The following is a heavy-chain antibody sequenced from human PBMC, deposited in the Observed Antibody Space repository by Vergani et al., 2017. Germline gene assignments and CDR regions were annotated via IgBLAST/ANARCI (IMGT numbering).Heavy chain of an antibody. CDR2: IRYDGSNK. Sequence: QVQLVESGGGAVQPGRPLRLSCAASGFTFNTYAMHWVRQAPGKGLEWVAFIRYDGSNKYYADSVKGRFTISRDNSKNTLYLQMNSLRAEDTAVYYCAKDRFDWLDYWGQGTLVTVSS. D-gene: IGHD3-9*01. CDR1: GFTFNTYA. J-gene: IGHJ4*02. CDR3: AKDRFDWLDY. V-gene: IGHV3-30*02.